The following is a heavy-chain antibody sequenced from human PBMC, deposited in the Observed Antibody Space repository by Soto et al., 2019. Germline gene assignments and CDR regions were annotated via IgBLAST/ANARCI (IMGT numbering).Heavy chain of an antibody. Sequence: QVQLVQSGAEVKKPGSSVKVSCKASGGTFSSYAISWVRQAPGQGLEWMGGIIPISGTANYAQKFQGRVTITADESTRTAYMTLSSLSSAATAVYYCARSQGSSTSLEIYYYYYYGMDVWGQGTTVTVSS. D-gene: IGHD2-2*01. CDR2: IIPISGTA. V-gene: IGHV1-69*01. J-gene: IGHJ6*02. CDR3: ARSQGSSTSLEIYYYYYYGMDV. CDR1: GGTFSSYA.